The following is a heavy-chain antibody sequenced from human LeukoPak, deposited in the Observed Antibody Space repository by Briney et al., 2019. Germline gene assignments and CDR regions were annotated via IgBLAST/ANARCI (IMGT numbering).Heavy chain of an antibody. D-gene: IGHD5-18*01. CDR1: GFTFSSYA. V-gene: IGHV3-30-3*01. Sequence: LAGGSLRLSCAASGFTFSSYAMHWVRQAPGKGLEWVAVISYDGSNKYYADSVKGQFTISRDNSKNTLYLQMNSLRAEDTAVYYCAQGGGYSYGMGRIDYWGRGTLVTVSS. CDR2: ISYDGSNK. J-gene: IGHJ4*02. CDR3: AQGGGYSYGMGRIDY.